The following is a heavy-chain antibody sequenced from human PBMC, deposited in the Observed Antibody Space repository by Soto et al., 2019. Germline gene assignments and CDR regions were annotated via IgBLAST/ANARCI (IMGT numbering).Heavy chain of an antibody. Sequence: QVQLQESGPGLVKPSGTLSLTCAVSSGSISSSNWWSWVRQPPGKGLEWIGEIYHSGSTNYNPSLQSRVTISVDKSKNRFSLKLSSVTAADTAVYYCARAGGVSTSCYKCGDRYYYYYMDVWGKGTTVTVSS. D-gene: IGHD2-2*02. J-gene: IGHJ6*03. V-gene: IGHV4-4*02. CDR1: SGSISSSNW. CDR2: IYHSGST. CDR3: ARAGGVSTSCYKCGDRYYYYYMDV.